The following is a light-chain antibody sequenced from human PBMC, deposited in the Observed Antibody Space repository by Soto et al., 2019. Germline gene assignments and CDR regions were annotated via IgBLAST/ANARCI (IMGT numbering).Light chain of an antibody. CDR1: SSDVGGFNS. CDR3: SSYTTSGTRV. J-gene: IGLJ3*02. V-gene: IGLV2-14*01. Sequence: QSVLNQPASVSGSPGQSITISCTGTSSDVGGFNSVSWYQQHPVKAPKLIIYEITSRPSGISDRFSGSKSGNTASLTISGLHVDDEANYYCSSYTTSGTRVFGGGTKLTVL. CDR2: EIT.